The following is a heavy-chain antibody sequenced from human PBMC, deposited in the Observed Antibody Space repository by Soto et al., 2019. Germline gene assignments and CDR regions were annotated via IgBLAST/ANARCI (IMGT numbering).Heavy chain of an antibody. D-gene: IGHD3-10*01. CDR1: GFTFTDYG. CDR2: ISYDGSNK. CDR3: TRLPHDYYGSAYYNWFDP. J-gene: IGHJ5*02. V-gene: IGHV3-30*03. Sequence: SLRLSCAASGFTFTDYGMHWVRQAPGKGLEWVAVISYDGSNKYYADSVKGRFTISRDNSKSTLYLQMNSLRAEDTAVYYCTRLPHDYYGSAYYNWFDPWGQGTLVTVSS.